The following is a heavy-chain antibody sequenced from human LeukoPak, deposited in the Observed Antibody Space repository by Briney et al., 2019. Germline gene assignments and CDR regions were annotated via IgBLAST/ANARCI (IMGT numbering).Heavy chain of an antibody. CDR3: ARAGRTLQQFNAFHH. D-gene: IGHD1/OR15-1a*01. CDR2: INWNGGST. J-gene: IGHJ4*02. Sequence: GGFLRLSCAASGFTFDDYGMSWVRHAPGKGLEWVSGINWNGGSTGYADSVKGRFTISRDNAKNSLYLQMNSLRAEDTALYYSARAGRTLQQFNAFHHWRQGTLVTVSS. CDR1: GFTFDDYG. V-gene: IGHV3-20*04.